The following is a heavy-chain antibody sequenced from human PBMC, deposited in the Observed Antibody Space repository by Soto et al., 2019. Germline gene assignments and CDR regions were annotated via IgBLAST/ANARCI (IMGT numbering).Heavy chain of an antibody. D-gene: IGHD3-22*01. CDR3: ARGLSGTMIVVQFDY. CDR1: GYTFTSYY. CDR2: INPSGGST. V-gene: IGHV1-46*01. Sequence: ASVKVSCKASGYTFTSYYMHWVRQAPGQGLEWMGIINPSGGSTSYAQKFQGRVTMTRDTSTSTVYMELSSLRSEDTAVYYCARGLSGTMIVVQFDYWGQGTLVTVSS. J-gene: IGHJ4*02.